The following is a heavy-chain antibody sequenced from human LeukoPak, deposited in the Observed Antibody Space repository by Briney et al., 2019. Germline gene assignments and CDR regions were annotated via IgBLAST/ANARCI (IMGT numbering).Heavy chain of an antibody. J-gene: IGHJ4*02. CDR3: ARATYSYGYHYFDY. V-gene: IGHV4-34*01. CDR2: INHSGST. D-gene: IGHD5-18*01. Sequence: SETLSLTCAVYGGSLSGYYWSWIRQPPGKGLEWIGEINHSGSTNYNPSLKSRVTISVDTSKNQFSLKLSSVTAADTAVYYCARATYSYGYHYFDYWGQGTLVTVSS. CDR1: GGSLSGYY.